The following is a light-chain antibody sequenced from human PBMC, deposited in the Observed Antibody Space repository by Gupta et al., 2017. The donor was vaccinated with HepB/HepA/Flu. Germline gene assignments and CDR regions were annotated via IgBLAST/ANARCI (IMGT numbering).Light chain of an antibody. J-gene: IGKJ4*01. V-gene: IGKV3-15*01. CDR3: QQHREWPPLT. CDR2: ASS. Sequence: IVMTQSPATLSVSPGERAILSCRASQSIKNNLAWYQQKPGQAPRLLIYASSTRATGVTPRFVGSGYGTEFSLTISSRQSEDFAVYYSQQHREWPPLTFGGGTKVEI. CDR1: QSIKNN.